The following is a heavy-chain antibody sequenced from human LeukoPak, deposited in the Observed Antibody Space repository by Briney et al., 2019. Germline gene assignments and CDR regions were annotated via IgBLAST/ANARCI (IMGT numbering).Heavy chain of an antibody. CDR3: ARSNQSDDY. CDR2: ANPGVRST. J-gene: IGHJ4*02. Sequence: QPGGSLRLSCVPDRFTFSSYCIHWVSHVPGKGLVWVSPANPGVRSTAYADSVKGRLSRSRDTSRNTLYLQINSLRDEHTAVSYCARSNQSDDYWGQGTLVTDSS. V-gene: IGHV3-74*01. CDR1: RFTFSSYC. D-gene: IGHD4-11*01.